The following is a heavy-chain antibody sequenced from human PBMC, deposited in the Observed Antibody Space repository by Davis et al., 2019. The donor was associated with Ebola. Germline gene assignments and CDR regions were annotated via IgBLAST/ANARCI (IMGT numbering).Heavy chain of an antibody. J-gene: IGHJ6*02. V-gene: IGHV4-34*01. D-gene: IGHD3-3*01. Sequence: PSETLSLTCAVYGGSFSGYYWSWIRQPPGKGLEWIGEINHSGSTNYNPSLKSRVTISVDTSKNQFSLKLSSVTAADTAVYYCARDGPYDFWSGYRASTYYYYGMDVWGQGTTVTVSS. CDR2: INHSGST. CDR3: ARDGPYDFWSGYRASTYYYYGMDV. CDR1: GGSFSGYY.